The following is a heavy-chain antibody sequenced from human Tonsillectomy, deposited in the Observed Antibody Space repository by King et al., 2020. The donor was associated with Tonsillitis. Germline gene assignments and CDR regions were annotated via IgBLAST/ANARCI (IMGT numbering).Heavy chain of an antibody. CDR3: AGYMATAPSLLFPRKFDY. D-gene: IGHD6-13*01. CDR2: IIPICGTA. Sequence: VQLVESGAEVKKPGSSVKVSCTASGDTFSSYAISWVRQAPGQGLEWMGGIIPICGTANYAQKFKGRVTITADESKSTTYMELSSLRSEDTAVYYCAGYMATAPSLLFPRKFDYWGQGTLVTVSS. J-gene: IGHJ4*02. V-gene: IGHV1-69*01. CDR1: GDTFSSYA.